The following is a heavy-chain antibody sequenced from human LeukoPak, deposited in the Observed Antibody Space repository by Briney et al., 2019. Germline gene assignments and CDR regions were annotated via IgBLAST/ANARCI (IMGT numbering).Heavy chain of an antibody. D-gene: IGHD6-13*01. CDR3: ARHWNFGSSLNFDY. Sequence: SSETLSLTCTVSGGSISSSSYYWGWIRQPPGKGLEWIGSIYYSGSTYYNPSLKSRVTISVDTSKNQFSLKLSSVTAADTAVHYCARHWNFGSSLNFDYWGQGTLVTVSS. J-gene: IGHJ4*02. CDR2: IYYSGST. V-gene: IGHV4-39*01. CDR1: GGSISSSSYY.